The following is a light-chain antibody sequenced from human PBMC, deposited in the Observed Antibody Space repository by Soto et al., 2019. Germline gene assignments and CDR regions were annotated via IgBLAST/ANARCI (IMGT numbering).Light chain of an antibody. J-gene: IGLJ1*01. V-gene: IGLV2-11*01. CDR2: DVT. Sequence: QSVLTQPRSVSGSPGQSVTISCTGTSNDVGGYNFVSWYQQHPGKAPKLMIYDVTKRPSGVPDRFSGSKSGNTASLTISGLQAEDEADYYCCSYVGSPYVFGTGTKLTVL. CDR1: SNDVGGYNF. CDR3: CSYVGSPYV.